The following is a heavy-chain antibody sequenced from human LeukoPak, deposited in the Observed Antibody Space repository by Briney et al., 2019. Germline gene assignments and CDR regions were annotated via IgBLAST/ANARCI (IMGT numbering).Heavy chain of an antibody. CDR1: GFTFSSYA. Sequence: PGGSLRLSCAGSGFTFSSYAMIWVRQAPGKGLEWVSAISGSGGSTYYADSVKGRFTISRDNSKNTLYLQMNSLRAEDTAVYYCANFLRDIVATYYWGQGTLVTVSS. J-gene: IGHJ4*02. CDR2: ISGSGGST. CDR3: ANFLRDIVATYY. V-gene: IGHV3-23*01. D-gene: IGHD5-12*01.